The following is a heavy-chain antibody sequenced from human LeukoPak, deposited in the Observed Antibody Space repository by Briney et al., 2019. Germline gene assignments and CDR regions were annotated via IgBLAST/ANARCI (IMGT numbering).Heavy chain of an antibody. D-gene: IGHD1-7*01. CDR2: IYYSGST. V-gene: IGHV4-39*01. CDR3: ARHAYNWNYVFDY. Sequence: SETLSLTCTVSGGSISRSSYHWGWVCQPPGKGLEWIVSIYYSGSTSSNPSLKSRVTISVDTSKNQFSLKLSSVTAADTAVYYCARHAYNWNYVFDYWGQGTLVTVSS. CDR1: GGSISRSSYH. J-gene: IGHJ4*02.